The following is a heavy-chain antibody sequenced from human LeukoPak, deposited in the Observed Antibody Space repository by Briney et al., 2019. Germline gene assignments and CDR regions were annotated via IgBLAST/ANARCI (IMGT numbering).Heavy chain of an antibody. CDR1: GFTYRSYA. CDR2: ISAGGGST. V-gene: IGHV3-23*01. Sequence: PGGSVRLSCAACGFTYRSYAMRWPRQAPGKALEWVSDISAGGGSTHHADPVKGRHNLSRHNSKNTLYLQMNSLRAQDTALYYWARTAMGDYVRFPNDYWGQGTLVTVSS. J-gene: IGHJ4*02. D-gene: IGHD4-17*01. CDR3: ARTAMGDYVRFPNDY.